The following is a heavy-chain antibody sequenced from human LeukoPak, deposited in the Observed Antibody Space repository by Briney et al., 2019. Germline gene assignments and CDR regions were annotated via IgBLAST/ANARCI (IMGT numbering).Heavy chain of an antibody. Sequence: GSLRLSCAASGFTFSDYYMSWIRQPPGKGLEWIGSIYYSGSTYYNPSLKSRVTISVDTSKNQFSLKLSSVTAADTAVYYCARHQSGIVGAGEIDYWGQGTLVTVSS. D-gene: IGHD1-26*01. J-gene: IGHJ4*02. CDR1: GFTFSDYY. CDR3: ARHQSGIVGAGEIDY. CDR2: IYYSGST. V-gene: IGHV4-39*01.